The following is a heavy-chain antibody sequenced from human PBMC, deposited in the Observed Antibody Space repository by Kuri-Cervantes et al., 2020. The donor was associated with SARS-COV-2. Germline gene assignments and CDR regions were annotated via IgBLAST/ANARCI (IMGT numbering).Heavy chain of an antibody. J-gene: IGHJ5*02. CDR2: IYYSGST. CDR1: GGSISSYY. Sequence: SETLSLTCTVSGGSISSYYWSWIRQPPGKGLEWIGYIYYSGSTNYNPSLKSRVTISVDTSKNQFSLKLSSVTAADTAVYYCARHVHQLLYWDNWFDPWGQGTRVTVSS. D-gene: IGHD2-2*02. CDR3: ARHVHQLLYWDNWFDP. V-gene: IGHV4-59*08.